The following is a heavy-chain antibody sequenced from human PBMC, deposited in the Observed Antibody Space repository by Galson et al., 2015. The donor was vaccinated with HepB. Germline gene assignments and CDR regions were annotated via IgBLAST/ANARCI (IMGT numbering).Heavy chain of an antibody. Sequence: SLRLSCAASGFTFSSYGMHWVRQAPGKGLEWVAVIWYDGSNKYYADSVKGRFTISRDNSKYTLYLQMNSLRAEDTAVYYCARDLDGYGRDAFDIWGQGTMVTVSS. D-gene: IGHD5-24*01. V-gene: IGHV3-33*01. CDR3: ARDLDGYGRDAFDI. CDR2: IWYDGSNK. J-gene: IGHJ3*02. CDR1: GFTFSSYG.